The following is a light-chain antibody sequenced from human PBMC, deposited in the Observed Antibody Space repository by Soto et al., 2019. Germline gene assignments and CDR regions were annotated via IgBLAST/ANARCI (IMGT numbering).Light chain of an antibody. CDR1: QTLYSN. J-gene: IGKJ4*01. V-gene: IGKV3-15*01. CDR2: GAS. Sequence: EIVMTQSPATLSVSPGERATLSCRASQTLYSNLAWYQQKLGQAPRLLIYGASARATDIPARFSGSGSGTEFTLSISGLQSEGFAIYFCQQYSDWPLTFGGVTKVEIK. CDR3: QQYSDWPLT.